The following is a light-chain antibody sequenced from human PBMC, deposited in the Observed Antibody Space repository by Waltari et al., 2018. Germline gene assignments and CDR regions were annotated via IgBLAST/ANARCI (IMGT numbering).Light chain of an antibody. Sequence: DIQMTQSPSSLSASVGDRVTITCQASQAIGSYLNCYQQRPGKAPKLLIYDVSNLESGVPSRFSGGGSGTDFSFTISSLQSEDIATYYWQQYEDVPYTFGQGTKLMIK. V-gene: IGKV1-33*01. CDR1: QAIGSY. J-gene: IGKJ2*01. CDR2: DVS. CDR3: QQYEDVPYT.